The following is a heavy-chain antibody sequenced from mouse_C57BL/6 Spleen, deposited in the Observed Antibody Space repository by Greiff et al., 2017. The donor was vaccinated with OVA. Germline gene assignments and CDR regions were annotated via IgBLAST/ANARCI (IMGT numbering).Heavy chain of an antibody. V-gene: IGHV5-6*01. CDR2: ISSGGSYT. CDR3: ARRYYYGSSSYFDY. CDR1: GFTFSSYG. Sequence: EVQLQESGGDLVKPGGSLKLSCAASGFTFSSYGMSWVRQTPDKRLEWVATISSGGSYTYYPDSVKGRFTISRDNAKNTLYLQMSSLKSEDTAMYYCARRYYYGSSSYFDYWGQGTTLTVSS. J-gene: IGHJ2*01. D-gene: IGHD1-1*01.